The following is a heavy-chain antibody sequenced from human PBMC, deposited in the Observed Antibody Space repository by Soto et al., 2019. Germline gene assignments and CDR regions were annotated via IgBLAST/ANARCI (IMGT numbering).Heavy chain of an antibody. CDR3: ARGRGNYYYFMDV. CDR2: IWYDGSET. V-gene: IGHV3-33*01. D-gene: IGHD3-16*01. CDR1: GFTFRSYG. J-gene: IGHJ6*03. Sequence: ESVGGVVQPGRSLRLSCAASGFTFRSYGMHWVRQAPGKGLEWVAVIWYDGSETYSADSVKGRFTISRDNSKNTLYLQMNSLRAEDTAVYYCARGRGNYYYFMDVWGKGTTVTVSS.